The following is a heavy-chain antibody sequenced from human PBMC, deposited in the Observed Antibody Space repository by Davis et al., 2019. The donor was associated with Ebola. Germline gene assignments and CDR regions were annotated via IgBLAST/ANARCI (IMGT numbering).Heavy chain of an antibody. CDR1: GYTFTSYA. D-gene: IGHD3-10*01. Sequence: ASVKVSCKASGYTFTSYAMHWVRQAPGQRLEWMGWINAGNGNTKYSQKFQGRVTITRDTSASTAYMELSSLRSGDTAVYYCARDRGGDYSFDYWGQGTLVTVSA. V-gene: IGHV1-3*01. J-gene: IGHJ4*02. CDR2: INAGNGNT. CDR3: ARDRGGDYSFDY.